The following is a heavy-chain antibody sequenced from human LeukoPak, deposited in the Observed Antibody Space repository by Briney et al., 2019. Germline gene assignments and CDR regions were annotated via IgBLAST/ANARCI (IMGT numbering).Heavy chain of an antibody. CDR1: GFTVSNNY. D-gene: IGHD3-10*01. CDR3: AKRGGYETMAAFDY. Sequence: GGSLRLSCAASGFTVSNNYMSWVRQAPGKGLEWVSAISPSGTDTYYADSVKGRLTISRDNSKNTLYLQMSSLRAEDSAVYYCAKRGGYETMAAFDYWGQGTLVTVSS. CDR2: ISPSGTDT. J-gene: IGHJ4*02. V-gene: IGHV3-23*01.